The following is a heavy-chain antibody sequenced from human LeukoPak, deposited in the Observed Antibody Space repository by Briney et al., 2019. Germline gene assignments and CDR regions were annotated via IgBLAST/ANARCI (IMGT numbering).Heavy chain of an antibody. V-gene: IGHV3-21*01. J-gene: IGHJ4*02. CDR1: GFTFSSYS. Sequence: GSLRLSWEGPGFTFSSYSMIWVRQAPGKGLEWVSSIRGDSTETRHADSLMGRFTISRDNAKKSLYLQMNSLRAEDTAVYYCARGHFGVVLDYWGQGTLVTVSS. D-gene: IGHD3-3*01. CDR3: ARGHFGVVLDY. CDR2: IRGDSTET.